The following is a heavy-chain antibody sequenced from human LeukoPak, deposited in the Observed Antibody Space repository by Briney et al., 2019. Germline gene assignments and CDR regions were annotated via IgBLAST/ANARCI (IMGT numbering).Heavy chain of an antibody. CDR2: IKQDGSEK. D-gene: IGHD2-15*01. Sequence: GGSLRLSCAASGFTFSSYWMSWVRQAPGKGLEWVANIKQDGSEKYYVDSVKGRFTISRDNAKNSLYLQMNSLRAEDTAVYYCARVGTYCSGGSCSSIYYYYYYMDVWGKGTTVTVSS. V-gene: IGHV3-7*01. J-gene: IGHJ6*03. CDR1: GFTFSSYW. CDR3: ARVGTYCSGGSCSSIYYYYYYMDV.